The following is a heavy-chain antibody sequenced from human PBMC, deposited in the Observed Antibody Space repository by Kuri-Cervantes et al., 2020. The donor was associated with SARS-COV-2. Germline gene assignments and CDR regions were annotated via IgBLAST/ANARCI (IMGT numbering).Heavy chain of an antibody. J-gene: IGHJ3*02. Sequence: GGSLRLSCKGSGYSFTSYWIGWVRQMPGKGLEWKRIIYPGDCDTRYSPSFQGQVTISADKSISTAYLQLSSLKASDTAMYYCARRSRPYGDDDAFDIWGEGTMVTVSS. D-gene: IGHD4-17*01. CDR1: GYSFTSYW. V-gene: IGHV5-51*01. CDR2: IYPGDCDT. CDR3: ARRSRPYGDDDAFDI.